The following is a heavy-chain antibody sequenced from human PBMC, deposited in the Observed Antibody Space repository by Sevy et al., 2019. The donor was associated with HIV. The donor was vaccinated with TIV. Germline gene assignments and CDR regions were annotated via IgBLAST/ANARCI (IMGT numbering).Heavy chain of an antibody. CDR3: ARYPIVVVPAAEYYFDY. J-gene: IGHJ4*02. V-gene: IGHV5-51*01. CDR1: GYTFSNYW. D-gene: IGHD2-2*01. Sequence: GESLKISCKGSGYTFSNYWIGWVRQMPGKGLEWMGVIYPGDSDTRYSPSFQGQVNNSADKSSSTAYLQWSSLKTSDTAIYYCARYPIVVVPAAEYYFDYWGQGTLVTVSS. CDR2: IYPGDSDT.